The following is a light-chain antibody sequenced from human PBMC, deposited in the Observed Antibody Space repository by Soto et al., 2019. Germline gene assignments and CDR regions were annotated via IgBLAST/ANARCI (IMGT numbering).Light chain of an antibody. CDR2: TDY. CDR1: SSNVGINA. J-gene: IGLJ2*01. CDR3: AAWDDSLGGLV. Sequence: QSVLTQPPSTSGTRGQRVTISCSGSSSNVGINAVHWYQQFPGTAPRLLIYTDYQRPSGVPGRFSGSKSGTSASLAISGLQSEDEADYYCAAWDDSLGGLVFGGGTKLTVL. V-gene: IGLV1-44*01.